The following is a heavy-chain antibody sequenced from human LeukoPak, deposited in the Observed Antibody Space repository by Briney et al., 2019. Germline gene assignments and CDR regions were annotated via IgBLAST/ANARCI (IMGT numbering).Heavy chain of an antibody. CDR1: GGSISSSSYY. D-gene: IGHD5-18*01. CDR2: IYYSGST. CDR3: ARLRRIQLWHYYFDY. Sequence: PSETLSLTCTVSGGSISSSSYYWGWIRQPPGKGLEWIGSIYYSGSTYYNPSLKSRVTISVDTSKNQFSLKLSSVTAADTAVYYCARLRRIQLWHYYFDYWGQGTLVTVSS. J-gene: IGHJ4*02. V-gene: IGHV4-39*07.